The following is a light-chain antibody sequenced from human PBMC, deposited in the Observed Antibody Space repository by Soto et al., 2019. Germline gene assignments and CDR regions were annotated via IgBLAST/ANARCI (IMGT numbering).Light chain of an antibody. J-gene: IGKJ1*01. CDR1: QSIDSW. CDR2: KAS. V-gene: IGKV1-5*03. CDR3: KHYKSYPWT. Sequence: DIQMTQTPSTLSASVGDRVTITCRASQSIDSWLAWYQQKPGKAPKFLMYKASNLESGVPSRFSGSGSETEFTLTISSLQPDDFAIYYCKHYKSYPWTSGQGTKVDIK.